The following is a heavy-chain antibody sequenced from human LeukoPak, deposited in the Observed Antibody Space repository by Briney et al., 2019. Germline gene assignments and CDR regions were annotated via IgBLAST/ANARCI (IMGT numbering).Heavy chain of an antibody. CDR2: ISGSGSTI. Sequence: PGGSLRLSCAASGFTVSSNYMSWVRQAPGKGLEWISYISGSGSTIYYADSVKGRFTISRDNAKNSLYLQMNSLRAEDTAVYYCATDLIHYYGSGAKTWGQGTLVTVSS. CDR1: GFTVSSNY. CDR3: ATDLIHYYGSGAKT. D-gene: IGHD3-10*01. V-gene: IGHV3-11*04. J-gene: IGHJ5*02.